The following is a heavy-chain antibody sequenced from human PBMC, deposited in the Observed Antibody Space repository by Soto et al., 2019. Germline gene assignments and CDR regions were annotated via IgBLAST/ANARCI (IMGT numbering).Heavy chain of an antibody. V-gene: IGHV3-53*01. D-gene: IGHD2-2*02. J-gene: IGHJ6*02. CDR3: AREGATWHTPPDYYYGMDV. CDR1: GFTVSSNY. Sequence: GGSLRLSCAASGFTVSSNYMSWVRQAPGKGLEWVSVIYSGGSTYYADSVKGRFTISRDNSKNTLYLQMNSLRAEDTAVYYCAREGATWHTPPDYYYGMDVWGQGTSVTVSS. CDR2: IYSGGST.